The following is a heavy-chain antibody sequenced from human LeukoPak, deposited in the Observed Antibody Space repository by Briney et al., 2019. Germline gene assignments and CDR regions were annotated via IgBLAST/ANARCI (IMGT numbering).Heavy chain of an antibody. CDR3: ARGSWLDP. Sequence: SETLSLTCTVSGGSLSSVGYHWTWIRQHPGKGLEWIGYIDYSGTTSYNPSLKSRVTLPVDTSKNQFSLNLNSVTAADTAVYYCARGSWLDPWGQGTLVSVSS. CDR1: GGSLSSVGYH. V-gene: IGHV4-31*03. J-gene: IGHJ5*02. CDR2: IDYSGTT.